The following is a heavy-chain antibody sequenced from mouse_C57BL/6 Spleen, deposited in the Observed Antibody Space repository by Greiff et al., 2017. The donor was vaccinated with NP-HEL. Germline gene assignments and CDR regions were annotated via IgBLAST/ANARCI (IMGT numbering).Heavy chain of an antibody. CDR1: GYTFTNYW. Sequence: LVESGAELVRPGTSVKMSCKASGYTFTNYWIGWAKQRPGHGLEWIGDIYPGGGYTNYNEKFKGKATLTADKSSSTAYMQFSSLTSEDSAIYYCARGDGYSYYYAMDYWGQGTSVTVSS. CDR2: IYPGGGYT. J-gene: IGHJ4*01. CDR3: ARGDGYSYYYAMDY. D-gene: IGHD2-3*01. V-gene: IGHV1-63*01.